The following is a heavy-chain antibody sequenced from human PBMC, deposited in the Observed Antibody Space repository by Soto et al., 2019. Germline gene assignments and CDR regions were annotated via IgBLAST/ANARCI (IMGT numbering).Heavy chain of an antibody. D-gene: IGHD6-19*01. J-gene: IGHJ4*02. CDR3: AGHEAPSGWYFDY. CDR1: GGSISSSSYY. CDR2: IYYSGST. V-gene: IGHV4-39*01. Sequence: QLQLQESGPGLVKPSETLSLTCTVSGGSISSSSYYWGWIRQPPGKGLEWIGTIYYSGSTYYNPSLKSRVTISVHTSKSQFSLKLSSVTAAATAVYYCAGHEAPSGWYFDYWGQGTLVTVSS.